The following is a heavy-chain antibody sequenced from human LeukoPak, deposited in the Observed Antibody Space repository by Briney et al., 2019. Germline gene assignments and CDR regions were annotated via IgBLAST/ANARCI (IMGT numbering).Heavy chain of an antibody. D-gene: IGHD3-22*01. Sequence: GGSLRLSCAASGFTFSSNYMSWVRQAPGKGLEWVSVIYSGGSTYYADSVKGRFTISRDNSKNTLYLQMNSLRAEDTAVHYCARLSRTYYYDPGDYWGQGTLVTVSS. CDR2: IYSGGST. CDR1: GFTFSSNY. V-gene: IGHV3-53*01. J-gene: IGHJ4*02. CDR3: ARLSRTYYYDPGDY.